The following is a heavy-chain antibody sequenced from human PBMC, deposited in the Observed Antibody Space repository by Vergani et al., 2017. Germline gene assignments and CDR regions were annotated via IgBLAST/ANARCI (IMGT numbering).Heavy chain of an antibody. V-gene: IGHV1-69-2*01. CDR1: GYTFTDHY. J-gene: IGHJ6*02. Sequence: EVQLVQSGAEVKKPGATMKISCKVSGYTFTDHYMHWVKQAPGKGLEWMGRVDPEDGETIYAEKFKGRVTIAADTSTDTAHLGLSSLRSEDTAVYYCATPQTVTTGGMEVWGQGTTVIVSS. CDR3: ATPQTVTTGGMEV. CDR2: VDPEDGET. D-gene: IGHD4-17*01.